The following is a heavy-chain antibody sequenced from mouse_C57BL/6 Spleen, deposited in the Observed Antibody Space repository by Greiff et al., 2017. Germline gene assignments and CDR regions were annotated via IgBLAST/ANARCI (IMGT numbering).Heavy chain of an antibody. Sequence: EVKLMESVGGLVQPRGSLSLSCAASGFTFPDYSLSWFRQPPGTALACLCFIRNKANGYTTEYRASVKGRFTISRDNSQSILYLQMNALRAEDSATYYCARSPVYYYDMDYWGQGTSVTVSS. CDR3: ARSPVYYYDMDY. CDR2: IRNKANGYTT. CDR1: GFTFPDYS. J-gene: IGHJ4*01. V-gene: IGHV7-3*01.